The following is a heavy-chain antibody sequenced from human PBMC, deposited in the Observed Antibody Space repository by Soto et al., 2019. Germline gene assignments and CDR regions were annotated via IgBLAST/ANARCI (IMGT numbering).Heavy chain of an antibody. J-gene: IGHJ5*02. CDR2: ISAYNGNT. Sequence: GASVKVSCKTSGYTFSNYGINWVRQAPGQGLEWMGWISAYNGNTNFAQKLQGRVSLTTDTSSTTAYMELRSLTSDDTAVYYCARDLVPGYTGFSDPWGQGILVTVSS. CDR1: GYTFSNYG. D-gene: IGHD5-12*01. V-gene: IGHV1-18*01. CDR3: ARDLVPGYTGFSDP.